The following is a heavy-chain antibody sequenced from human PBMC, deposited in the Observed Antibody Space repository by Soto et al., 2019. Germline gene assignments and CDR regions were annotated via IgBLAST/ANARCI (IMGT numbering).Heavy chain of an antibody. Sequence: PSETLSLTCTVSGGSISGSDYYWSWIRQPPGKGLEWIGYIYYSGSAYSNPSLESRVTISVDTSKNQFSLKLSSVTAADTAVYYCARLKQWLADYWGQGTLVTVSS. D-gene: IGHD6-19*01. J-gene: IGHJ4*02. CDR1: GGSISGSDYY. CDR3: ARLKQWLADY. V-gene: IGHV4-30-4*01. CDR2: IYYSGSA.